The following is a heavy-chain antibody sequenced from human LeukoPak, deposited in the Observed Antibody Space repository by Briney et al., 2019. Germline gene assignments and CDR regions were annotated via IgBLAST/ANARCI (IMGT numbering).Heavy chain of an antibody. CDR1: GFTFSSYG. CDR2: ISGSGGST. J-gene: IGHJ4*02. V-gene: IGHV3-23*01. Sequence: GGSLRPSCAASGFTFSSYGMSWVRQAPGKGLEWVSSISGSGGSTYYADSVRGQFAISRDSSKNTVYLQMNSLRAEDTAVYYCAKFVAGAGTGAIDYWGQGTLVTVSS. CDR3: AKFVAGAGTGAIDY. D-gene: IGHD6-13*01.